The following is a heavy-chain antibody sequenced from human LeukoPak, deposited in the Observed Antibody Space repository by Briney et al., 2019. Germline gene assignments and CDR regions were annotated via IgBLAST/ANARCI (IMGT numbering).Heavy chain of an antibody. J-gene: IGHJ4*02. CDR3: ARIPTYCSSGLWYDY. V-gene: IGHV4-39*01. CDR1: GGSISSSSYY. CDR2: IYYSGST. Sequence: SETLSLTCTVSGGSISSSSYYWSWIRQPPGKGLEWIGGIYYSGSTYYTPSRKRRGTTTVYTSKNQFYLKLSSVTAADTAVYYCARIPTYCSSGLWYDYWGQGTLVTVSS. D-gene: IGHD6-19*01.